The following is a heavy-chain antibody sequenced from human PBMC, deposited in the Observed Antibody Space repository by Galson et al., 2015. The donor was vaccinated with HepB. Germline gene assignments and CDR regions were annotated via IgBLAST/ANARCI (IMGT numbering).Heavy chain of an antibody. CDR2: ISYDGSNK. D-gene: IGHD3-10*01. J-gene: IGHJ5*02. V-gene: IGHV3-30-3*01. Sequence: SLRLSCAASGFTFSSYAMHWVRQAPGKGLEWVAVISYDGSNKNYADSVKGRFTISRDNSKNTLYLQMNSLRAEDTAVYYCARKGRGSGSYPNNWFDPWGQGTLVTVSS. CDR3: ARKGRGSGSYPNNWFDP. CDR1: GFTFSSYA.